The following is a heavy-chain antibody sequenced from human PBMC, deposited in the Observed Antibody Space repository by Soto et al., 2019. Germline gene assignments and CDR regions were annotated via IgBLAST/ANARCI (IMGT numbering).Heavy chain of an antibody. V-gene: IGHV3-23*01. J-gene: IGHJ4*02. CDR2: ISGSGGST. D-gene: IGHD2-15*01. CDR3: AKLFIVVVVAATAQAFDY. CDR1: GFTFSSYA. Sequence: PGGSLRLSCAASGFTFSSYAMSWVRQAPGKGLEWVSAISGSGGSTYYADSVKGRFTISRDNSKNTLYLQMNSLRAEDTAVYYCAKLFIVVVVAATAQAFDYWGQGTLVTVSS.